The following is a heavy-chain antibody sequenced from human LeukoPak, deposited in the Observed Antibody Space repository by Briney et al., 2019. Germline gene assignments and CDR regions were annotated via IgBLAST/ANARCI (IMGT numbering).Heavy chain of an antibody. CDR1: GFTFSSYA. CDR3: ARDSPTWGYYDSSGYYSRLGY. J-gene: IGHJ4*02. Sequence: GGSLRLSCAASGFTFSSYAMHWVRQAPGKGLEWVAVISYDGSNKYYADSVKGRFTISRDNSKNTLYLQMNSLRAEDTAVYYCARDSPTWGYYDSSGYYSRLGYWGQGTLVTVSS. CDR2: ISYDGSNK. D-gene: IGHD3-22*01. V-gene: IGHV3-30*04.